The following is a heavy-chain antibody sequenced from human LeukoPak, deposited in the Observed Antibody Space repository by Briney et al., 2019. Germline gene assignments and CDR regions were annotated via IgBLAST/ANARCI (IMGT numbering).Heavy chain of an antibody. D-gene: IGHD3-22*01. CDR2: IYYSGST. CDR3: ARDPYYYDSSGYSNYDY. Sequence: PSETLSLTCTVSGGSLSSSSYYWGWIRQPPGKGLEWIGSIYYSGSTYYNPSLKRRVSISVDTSKNQFSLKLSSVTAADTAVYYCARDPYYYDSSGYSNYDYWGQGTLVTVSS. CDR1: GGSLSSSSYY. J-gene: IGHJ4*02. V-gene: IGHV4-39*07.